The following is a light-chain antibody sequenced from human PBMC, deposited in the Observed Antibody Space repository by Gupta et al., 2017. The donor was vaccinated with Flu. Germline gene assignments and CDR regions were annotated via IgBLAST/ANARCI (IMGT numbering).Light chain of an antibody. CDR2: GAS. CDR1: QSVSSSY. CDR3: QQEGSSPVT. Sequence: EIVLTQSPGTLSLSPGERATLSCRASQSVSSSYLAWYQQKPGQAPRLLIYGASSRANGIPDRFSGSGSGTEFTLTISRLEPEDFAVYYCQQEGSSPVTFGQGTKVEIK. J-gene: IGKJ2*01. V-gene: IGKV3-20*01.